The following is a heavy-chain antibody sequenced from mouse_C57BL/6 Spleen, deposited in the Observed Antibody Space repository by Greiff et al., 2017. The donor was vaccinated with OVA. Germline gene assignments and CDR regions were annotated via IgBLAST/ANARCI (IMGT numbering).Heavy chain of an antibody. V-gene: IGHV1-82*01. Sequence: VKLVESGPELVKPGASVKISCKASGYAFSSSWMNWVKQRPGKGLEWIGRIYPGDGDTNYNGKFKGKATLTADKSSSTAYMQLSSLTSEDSAVYFCARGAYDYDISFAYWGQGTLVTVSA. J-gene: IGHJ3*01. CDR2: IYPGDGDT. D-gene: IGHD2-4*01. CDR1: GYAFSSSW. CDR3: ARGAYDYDISFAY.